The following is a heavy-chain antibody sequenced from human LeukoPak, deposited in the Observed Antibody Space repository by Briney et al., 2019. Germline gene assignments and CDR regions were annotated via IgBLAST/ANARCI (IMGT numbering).Heavy chain of an antibody. V-gene: IGHV3-15*01. D-gene: IGHD1-26*01. CDR2: IKSKVNGGTT. CDR3: TTIKGEWELLNY. CDR1: GFTFSNAW. Sequence: GGSLRLSCAGSGFTFSNAWMTWVRQAPGTGLEWVGRIKSKVNGGTTDYAAPVKGRFTISRDDSKNTLYLQMDSLKTEDTAVYYCTTIKGEWELLNYWGQGTLVTVSS. J-gene: IGHJ4*02.